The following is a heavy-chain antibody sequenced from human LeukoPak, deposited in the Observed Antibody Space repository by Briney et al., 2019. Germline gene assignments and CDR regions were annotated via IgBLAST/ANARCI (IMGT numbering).Heavy chain of an antibody. Sequence: GGSLRLSCAASGFTFSSYSMNWVRQAPGKGLEWVSSISSSSNYIYYADSVKGRFTISRDNAKNSLYLQMNSLRAEDTAVYYCARLYGDYWFDPWGQGTLVTVSS. CDR1: GFTFSSYS. V-gene: IGHV3-21*01. D-gene: IGHD4-17*01. CDR2: ISSSSNYI. J-gene: IGHJ5*02. CDR3: ARLYGDYWFDP.